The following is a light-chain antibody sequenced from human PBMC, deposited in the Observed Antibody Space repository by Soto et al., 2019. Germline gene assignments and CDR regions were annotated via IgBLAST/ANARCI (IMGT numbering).Light chain of an antibody. CDR3: QQYSTCPLT. CDR1: QSISSW. J-gene: IGKJ4*01. V-gene: IGKV1-5*03. Sequence: DIQMTQSPSTLSASVGDRVTITCRASQSISSWLAWYQQKPGKAPKLLIYKASNLQSGVPSRFSGSGSGADFTLTISSLQPDDFATYCCQQYSTCPLTFGGGTKVEIK. CDR2: KAS.